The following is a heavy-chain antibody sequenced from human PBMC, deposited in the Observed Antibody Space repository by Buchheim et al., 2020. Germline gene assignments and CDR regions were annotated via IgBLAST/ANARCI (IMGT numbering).Heavy chain of an antibody. CDR3: ARVCVDTARGGYGMDV. CDR2: IIPILGIA. V-gene: IGHV1-69*04. Sequence: QVQLVQSGAEVKKPGSSVKVSCKASGGTFSSYAISWVRQAPGQGLEWMGRIIPILGIAKYAQKFQGRVTITADKSTSTAYMELSSLRSEDTAVYYCARVCVDTARGGYGMDVWGQGTT. D-gene: IGHD5-18*01. CDR1: GGTFSSYA. J-gene: IGHJ6*02.